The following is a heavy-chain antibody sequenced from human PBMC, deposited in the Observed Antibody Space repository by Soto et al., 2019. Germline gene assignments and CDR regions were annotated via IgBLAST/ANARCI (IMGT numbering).Heavy chain of an antibody. CDR3: ARDYAIRFLEWLPWFDP. CDR1: GFTFSSYG. J-gene: IGHJ5*02. CDR2: IWYDGSNK. D-gene: IGHD3-3*01. Sequence: GGSLRLSCAASGFTFSSYGMHWVRQAPGNGLEWVAVIWYDGSNKYYADSVKGRFTISRDNSKNTLYLQMNSLRAEDTAVYYCARDYAIRFLEWLPWFDPWGQGTLVTVSS. V-gene: IGHV3-33*01.